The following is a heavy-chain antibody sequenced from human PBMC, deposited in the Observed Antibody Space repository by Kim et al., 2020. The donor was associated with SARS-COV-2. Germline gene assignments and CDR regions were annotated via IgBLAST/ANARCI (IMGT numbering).Heavy chain of an antibody. D-gene: IGHD3-16*01. J-gene: IGHJ4*02. CDR2: ISPNSGFT. V-gene: IGHV1-46*01. Sequence: ASVKVSCKASGYTFTSYLIHWARQAPGQGLEYMGIISPNSGFTNYAQRFQGRVTMTKDTSTSTVYVDLSRLTSEDTAVYYCARESPGTYYFDYWGQGTLV. CDR1: GYTFTSYL. CDR3: ARESPGTYYFDY.